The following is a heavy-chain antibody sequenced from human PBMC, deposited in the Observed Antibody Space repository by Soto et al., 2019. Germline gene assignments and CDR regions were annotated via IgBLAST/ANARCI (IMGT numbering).Heavy chain of an antibody. D-gene: IGHD5-12*01. V-gene: IGHV3-30-3*01. CDR1: GFTFSRYA. Sequence: QVQLVESGGGGVQTGRSLRLSCAASGFTFSRYALHWVRQAPGKGLVWVAVISYAGSNKYYADSVNGRFTISRHNSKNTLYLQMNSLRAEDTAVYYCASIRGYSGYHPMTEFDYCGQGTLVTVSS. CDR3: ASIRGYSGYHPMTEFDY. J-gene: IGHJ4*02. CDR2: ISYAGSNK.